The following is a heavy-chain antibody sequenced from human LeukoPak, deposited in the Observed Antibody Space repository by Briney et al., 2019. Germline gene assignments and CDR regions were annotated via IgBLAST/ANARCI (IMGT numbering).Heavy chain of an antibody. CDR1: GFTLSSYG. D-gene: IGHD3-10*01. CDR2: IRYDGSNK. Sequence: GGSLRLSCAASGFTLSSYGMHWVRQAPGKGLEWVAFIRYDGSNKYYADSVKGRFTISRDNAKNSLYLQMNSLRAEDTAVYYCARGLDNYGSGSSDWGQGTLVTVSS. CDR3: ARGLDNYGSGSSD. V-gene: IGHV3-30*02. J-gene: IGHJ4*02.